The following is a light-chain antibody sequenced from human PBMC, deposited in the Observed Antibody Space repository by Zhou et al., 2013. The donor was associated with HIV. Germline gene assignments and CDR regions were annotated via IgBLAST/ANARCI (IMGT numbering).Light chain of an antibody. CDR2: GAS. J-gene: IGKJ1*01. CDR1: QSVSSNY. CDR3: QQYGSSPQT. V-gene: IGKV3-20*01. Sequence: EIVLTQSPGTLSLSPGERATLSCRASQSVSSNYLAWYQQKSGQAPRLLIYGASSRATGIPDRFSGSGAGTDFTLTISRLEPEDFAVYYCQQYGSSPQTFGQGTKVEI.